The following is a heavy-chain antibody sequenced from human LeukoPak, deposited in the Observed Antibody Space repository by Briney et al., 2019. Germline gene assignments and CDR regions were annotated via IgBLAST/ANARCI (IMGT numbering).Heavy chain of an antibody. V-gene: IGHV3-74*03. CDR1: GSTFVTYW. J-gene: IGHJ4*02. Sequence: GGPLRPSLQAPGSTFVTYWMHWARQAPGKGLVWVARINSDGSSTKYADSAKGRFTISRDNAKNTVHLQMNSLRAEDTAVYYCASPPYSETYFVYYWGQGTLVTVSS. CDR3: ASPPYSETYFVYY. CDR2: INSDGSST. D-gene: IGHD1-26*01.